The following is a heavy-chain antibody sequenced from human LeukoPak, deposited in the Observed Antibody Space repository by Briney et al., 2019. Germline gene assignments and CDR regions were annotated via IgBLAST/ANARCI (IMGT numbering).Heavy chain of an antibody. V-gene: IGHV3-48*04. J-gene: IGHJ3*02. D-gene: IGHD3-10*01. Sequence: GGSLRLSCTGSGFIFSTYWMHWVRQAPGKGLEWVSYISSSSSTIYYADSVKGRFTISRDNAKNSLYLQMNSLRAEDTAVYYCASITLGAFDIWGQGTMVTVSS. CDR2: ISSSSSTI. CDR1: GFIFSTYW. CDR3: ASITLGAFDI.